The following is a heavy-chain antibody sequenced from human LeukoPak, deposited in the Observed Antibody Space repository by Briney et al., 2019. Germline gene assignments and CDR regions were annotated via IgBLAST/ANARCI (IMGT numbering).Heavy chain of an antibody. V-gene: IGHV4-39*07. Sequence: ASETLSLTCTVPGGSISSSSYYWGWIRQPPGKGLEWIGSIYYSGSTYYNPSLKSRVTISVDTSKNQFSLKLSSVTAADTAVYYCASGGLGYCSGGSCYIEYYFDYWGQGTLVTVSS. CDR3: ASGGLGYCSGGSCYIEYYFDY. D-gene: IGHD2-15*01. CDR2: IYYSGST. CDR1: GGSISSSSYY. J-gene: IGHJ4*02.